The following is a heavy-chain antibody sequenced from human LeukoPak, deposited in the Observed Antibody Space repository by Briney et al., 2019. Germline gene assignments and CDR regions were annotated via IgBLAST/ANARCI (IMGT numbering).Heavy chain of an antibody. CDR1: GYTFTDYY. D-gene: IGHD3-10*01. CDR3: ARANVLLWFGELIG. V-gene: IGHV1-2*02. J-gene: IGHJ4*02. Sequence: ASVRVSCKASGYTFTDYYMHWVRQAPGQGLEWMGGINPDSRGTKYAQRFQGRVTMTRDTSISTAYMEVSRLRSDDTAVYYCARANVLLWFGELIGWGQGTLVTVSS. CDR2: INPDSRGT.